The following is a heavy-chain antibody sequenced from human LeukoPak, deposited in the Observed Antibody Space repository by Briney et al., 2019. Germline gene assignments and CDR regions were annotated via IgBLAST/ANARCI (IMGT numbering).Heavy chain of an antibody. V-gene: IGHV3-23*01. J-gene: IGHJ4*02. CDR1: GFTFRSYA. CDR3: AKSAPSKY. CDR2: ISGGGGIT. D-gene: IGHD4-11*01. Sequence: GGSLRLSCAASGFTFRSYAMNWVRQAPGKGLEWVSAISGGGGITYYADSVKGRFTISRDNSKNTLYLQMNSLRAEDTSLYYCAKSAPSKYWGQGTLVTVSS.